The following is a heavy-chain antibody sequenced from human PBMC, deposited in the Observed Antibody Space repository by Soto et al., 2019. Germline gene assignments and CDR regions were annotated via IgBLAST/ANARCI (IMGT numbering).Heavy chain of an antibody. Sequence: QVQLQESGPGLVKPSQTLSLTCSVSGGSISRGDYYWSWIRQPPGRGLEWIGYNYYSGSTYYNPSLKSRVTISVDTSKNQFSLKLSSVTASDTAVYYCARGEAMVIVLWGQGTLVTVSS. CDR2: NYYSGST. J-gene: IGHJ4*02. D-gene: IGHD5-18*01. CDR1: GGSISRGDYY. CDR3: ARGEAMVIVL. V-gene: IGHV4-30-4*01.